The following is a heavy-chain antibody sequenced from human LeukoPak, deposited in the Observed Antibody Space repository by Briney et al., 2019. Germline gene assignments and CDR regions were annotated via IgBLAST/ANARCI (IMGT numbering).Heavy chain of an antibody. V-gene: IGHV4-31*03. D-gene: IGHD2-8*01. CDR1: GGSISSGGYY. Sequence: PSETLSLTCTVSGGSISSGGYYWSWIRQHPGKGLEWIGYIYYSGSTYYNPSLKSRVTISVDTSKNQFSLKLSSVTAADTAVYYSARASAGVPDYYMDVWGKGTTVTVSS. J-gene: IGHJ6*03. CDR2: IYYSGST. CDR3: ARASAGVPDYYMDV.